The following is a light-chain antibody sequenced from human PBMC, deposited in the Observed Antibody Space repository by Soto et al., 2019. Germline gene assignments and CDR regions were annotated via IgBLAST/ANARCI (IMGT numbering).Light chain of an antibody. Sequence: VMTQSPTILSVSPGERATLSCRASQSVRSNLAWYQQKTGQAPRLLIYGASTRATGVPARFSGSGSGTEFTLTINSLQSEDFAVYYCQQCNTWPSFGQGTKVEIK. CDR3: QQCNTWPS. CDR2: GAS. J-gene: IGKJ1*01. CDR1: QSVRSN. V-gene: IGKV3-15*01.